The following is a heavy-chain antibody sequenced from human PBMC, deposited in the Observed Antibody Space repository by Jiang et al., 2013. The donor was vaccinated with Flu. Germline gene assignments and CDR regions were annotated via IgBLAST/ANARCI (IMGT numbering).Heavy chain of an antibody. CDR1: GGSISSGGYY. J-gene: IGHJ2*01. V-gene: IGHV4-31*03. D-gene: IGHD2-15*01. CDR2: IYYSGST. Sequence: GPGLVKPSQTLSLTCTVSGGSISSGGYYWSWIRQHPGKGLEWIGYIYYSGSTYYNPSLKSRVTISVDTSKNQFSLKLSSVTAADTAVYYCARDRGDIVAGPLWYFDLWGRGTLVTVSS. CDR3: ARDRGDIVAGPLWYFDL.